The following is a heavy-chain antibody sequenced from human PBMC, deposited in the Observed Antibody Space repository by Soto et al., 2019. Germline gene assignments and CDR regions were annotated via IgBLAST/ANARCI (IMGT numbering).Heavy chain of an antibody. CDR3: ARVDYAYSYYYYMDV. J-gene: IGHJ6*03. V-gene: IGHV4-34*01. CDR1: GGSFSGYY. CDR2: INHSGST. Sequence: QVQLQQWGAGLLKPSETLSLTCAVYGGSFSGYYWSWIRQPPGKGLEWIGEINHSGSTNYNPSLKSRVTISVDTSKNQFSLKLSSVTAADTAVYYCARVDYAYSYYYYMDVWGKGTTVTVSS. D-gene: IGHD2-2*01.